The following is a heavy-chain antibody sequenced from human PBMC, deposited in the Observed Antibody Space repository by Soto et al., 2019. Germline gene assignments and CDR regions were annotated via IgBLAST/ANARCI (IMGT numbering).Heavy chain of an antibody. J-gene: IGHJ3*02. Sequence: PSETLSLTCAVYGGSFSGYYWSWIRQPPGKGLEWIGEVNPTGSTKYDPSLKRRVTMAVDTSKNQFSLNLNSVTAADTALYYCARGREQWLVDAFDIWGQGTMVTVSS. CDR1: GGSFSGYY. CDR2: VNPTGST. CDR3: ARGREQWLVDAFDI. V-gene: IGHV4-34*01. D-gene: IGHD6-19*01.